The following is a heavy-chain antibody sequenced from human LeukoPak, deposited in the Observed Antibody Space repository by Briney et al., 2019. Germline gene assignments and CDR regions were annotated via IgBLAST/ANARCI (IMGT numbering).Heavy chain of an antibody. CDR1: GFTFSNYA. CDR3: AKARSGSSASCYNY. Sequence: GSLRLSWAASGFTFSNYAIGWVRQAPGKGLGWGSVISGSDGSTYYADSVKGRFTISRDNSKNTLYLQMNSLRAEDTAVYYCAKARSGSSASCYNYWGQGTLVTVSP. D-gene: IGHD2-2*01. V-gene: IGHV3-23*01. J-gene: IGHJ4*02. CDR2: ISGSDGST.